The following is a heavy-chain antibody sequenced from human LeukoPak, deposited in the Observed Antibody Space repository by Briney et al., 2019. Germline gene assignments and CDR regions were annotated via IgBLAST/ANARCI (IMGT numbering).Heavy chain of an antibody. J-gene: IGHJ5*02. CDR1: GYTFTSYG. V-gene: IGHV1-18*01. CDR3: ARGEPYSSSSNWFDP. Sequence: ASVKVSCKASGYTFTSYGISWVRQAPGQGLEWMGWISAYNGNTNYAQKLQGRVTMTTDTSTSTAYMELRSLRSDDTAVYYCARGEPYSSSSNWFDPWGQGTLVTVSS. D-gene: IGHD6-6*01. CDR2: ISAYNGNT.